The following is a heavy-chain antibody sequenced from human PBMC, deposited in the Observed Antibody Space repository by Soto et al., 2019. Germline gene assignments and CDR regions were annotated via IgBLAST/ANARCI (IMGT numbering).Heavy chain of an antibody. D-gene: IGHD2-21*01. CDR1: GFSLSTLGTC. CDR2: INWDNNE. J-gene: IGHJ4*02. V-gene: IGHV2-70*01. Sequence: SGPTLVNPTQTLTLTCTFSGFSLSTLGTCVAWIRQPPGKALEWLALINWDNNEYYSTSLKTRLTISRDTSKNQVVLTMTNVDPVDTATYYCARIPHYSDSYYMDYWGQGTLVTVSS. CDR3: ARIPHYSDSYYMDY.